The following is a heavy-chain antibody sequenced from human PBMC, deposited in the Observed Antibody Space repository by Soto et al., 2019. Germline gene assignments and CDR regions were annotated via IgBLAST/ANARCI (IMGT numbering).Heavy chain of an antibody. D-gene: IGHD2-21*01. Sequence: GASVKVSCKASGYTFTGYYMHWVRQAPGQGLEWMGWINPNSGGTNYAQKFQGRVTMTRDTSISTAYMELSRLRSDDTAVYYCAIGLGGDGNLFGNGYWGQGTLVTVSS. V-gene: IGHV1-2*02. CDR2: INPNSGGT. CDR1: GYTFTGYY. J-gene: IGHJ4*02. CDR3: AIGLGGDGNLFGNGY.